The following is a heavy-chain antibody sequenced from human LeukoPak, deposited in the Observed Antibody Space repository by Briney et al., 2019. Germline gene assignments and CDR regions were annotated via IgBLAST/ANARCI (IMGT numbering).Heavy chain of an antibody. CDR1: GFTFGKYW. V-gene: IGHV3-7*03. CDR2: IKLDGNEK. D-gene: IGHD3-3*01. CDR3: ARDQYDTWSRRGNFDS. J-gene: IGHJ4*02. Sequence: GGSLRLSCVASGFTFGKYWMSWVRQAPGKGLEWVANIKLDGNEKNYVDSVKGRFTISRDNTKNSLYLQMNSLRAEDTAVFYCARDQYDTWSRRGNFDSWGQGTLVIVSS.